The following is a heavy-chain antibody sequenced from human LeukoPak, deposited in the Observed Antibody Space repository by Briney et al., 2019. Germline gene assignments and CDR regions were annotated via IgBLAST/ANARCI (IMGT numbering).Heavy chain of an antibody. CDR2: MSSRSSYI. J-gene: IGHJ6*02. D-gene: IGHD6-6*01. CDR3: ARGSSSSSKGMHV. Sequence: GGSLRLSCTVSGFTFSNYSMNWVRQAPGKGLEWVSSMSSRSSYIYYADSVRGRFTISRDNAKNSLYLQMNSLRAKDTAVYYCARGSSSSSKGMHVWGQGTTVTVSS. CDR1: GFTFSNYS. V-gene: IGHV3-21*01.